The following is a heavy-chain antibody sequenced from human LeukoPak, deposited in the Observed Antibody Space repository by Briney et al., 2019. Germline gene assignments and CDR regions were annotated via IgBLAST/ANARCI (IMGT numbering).Heavy chain of an antibody. V-gene: IGHV4-59*12. Sequence: SETLSLTCTVSGGSISSYYWSWIRQPPGKGLEWIGYIYYSGSTNYNPPLKSRVTISVDTSKNQFSLKLSSVTAADTAVYYCARVRPSLYFDYWGQGTLVTVSS. CDR3: ARVRPSLYFDY. CDR1: GGSISSYY. J-gene: IGHJ4*02. CDR2: IYYSGST.